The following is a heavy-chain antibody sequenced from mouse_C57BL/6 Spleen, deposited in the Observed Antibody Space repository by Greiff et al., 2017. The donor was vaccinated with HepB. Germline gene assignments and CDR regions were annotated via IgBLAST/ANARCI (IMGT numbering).Heavy chain of an antibody. CDR1: GYTFTSYW. Sequence: QVQLQQPGAELVKPGASVKMSCKASGYTFTSYWITWVKQRPGQGLEWIGDIYPGSGSTNYHEKFKSKATLTVDTSSSTAYMQLISLTSEDSAVYYCAREDDGYPFAYWGQGTLVTVSA. V-gene: IGHV1-55*01. J-gene: IGHJ3*01. CDR3: AREDDGYPFAY. D-gene: IGHD2-3*01. CDR2: IYPGSGST.